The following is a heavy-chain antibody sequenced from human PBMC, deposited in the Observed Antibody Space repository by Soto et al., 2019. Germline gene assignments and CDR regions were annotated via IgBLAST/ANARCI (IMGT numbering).Heavy chain of an antibody. Sequence: SVKVSCKPSGGTLTNFINYPINWVRQSPGQGLEWMGGIVPNIGTVNYAQKFQGRVTVTADKSTGTVYMELSSLRSDDSALYYCARRNTAGFLRYFDNWGQGTLVTV. J-gene: IGHJ4*02. V-gene: IGHV1-69*06. CDR2: IVPNIGTV. CDR3: ARRNTAGFLRYFDN. CDR1: GGTLTNFINYP. D-gene: IGHD6-19*01.